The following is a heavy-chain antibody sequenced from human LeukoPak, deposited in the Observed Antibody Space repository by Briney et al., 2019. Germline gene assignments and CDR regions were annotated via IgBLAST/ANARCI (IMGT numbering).Heavy chain of an antibody. CDR2: ISSGSSYI. CDR1: GFTFSTYS. Sequence: GGSLRLSCAASGFTFSTYSMNWVRQAPGKGLEWVSSISSGSSYIYYADSVKGRFTISRDNAKNSLYLQMNSLGAEDTAVYYCATTRRGYSYGTNWFDPWGQGTLVTVSS. J-gene: IGHJ5*02. V-gene: IGHV3-21*01. D-gene: IGHD5-18*01. CDR3: ATTRRGYSYGTNWFDP.